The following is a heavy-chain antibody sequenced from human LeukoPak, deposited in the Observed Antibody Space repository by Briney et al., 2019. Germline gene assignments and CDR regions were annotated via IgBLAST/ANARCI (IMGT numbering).Heavy chain of an antibody. J-gene: IGHJ3*02. Sequence: GGSLRLSCAASGFTFSTYGMHWVRQAPGKGLEWVAFVRYNGSKKYYTNSVKGRFTISRDNSKNTLYLQMNSLRAEDTAVYYCARGAITMVRGVGLLGAFDIWGQGTMVTVSS. D-gene: IGHD3-10*01. V-gene: IGHV3-30*02. CDR2: VRYNGSKK. CDR3: ARGAITMVRGVGLLGAFDI. CDR1: GFTFSTYG.